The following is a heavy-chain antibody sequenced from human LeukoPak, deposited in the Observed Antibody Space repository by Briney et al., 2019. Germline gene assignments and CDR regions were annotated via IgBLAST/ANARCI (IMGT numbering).Heavy chain of an antibody. J-gene: IGHJ3*02. D-gene: IGHD2-2*01. CDR3: ARARVVPAAIGAFDI. V-gene: IGHV3-74*01. CDR1: GFTFSSYW. Sequence: GGSLRLSCAASGFTFSSYWMHWVRQAPGKGLVWVSRINSDGSSTSYADSVKGRFTISRDNAKNTLYPQMNSLRAEDTAVYYCARARVVPAAIGAFDIWGQGTMVTVSS. CDR2: INSDGSST.